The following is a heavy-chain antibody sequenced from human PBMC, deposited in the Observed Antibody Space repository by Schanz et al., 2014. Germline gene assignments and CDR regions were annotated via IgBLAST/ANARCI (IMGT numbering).Heavy chain of an antibody. CDR3: AKGRFGELSAFDI. CDR1: GFSFSTHA. J-gene: IGHJ3*02. V-gene: IGHV3-23*01. Sequence: EVQLLESGGGVVQPGGSLRLSCAASGFSFSTHAMSWVRQAPGKGLEWVSSISSGGGSTYYADSVKGRFTISRDNSKNTLYLQMDSLRAEDTAVYFCAKGRFGELSAFDIWGQGTMVTVSS. D-gene: IGHD3-10*01. CDR2: ISSGGGST.